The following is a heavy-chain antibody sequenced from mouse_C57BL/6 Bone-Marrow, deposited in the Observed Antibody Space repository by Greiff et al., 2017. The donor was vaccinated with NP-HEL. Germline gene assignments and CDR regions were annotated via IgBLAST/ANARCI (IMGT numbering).Heavy chain of an antibody. CDR1: GYTFTSYG. CDR2: IYPRSGNT. D-gene: IGHD1-1*01. V-gene: IGHV1-81*01. Sequence: QVQLQQSGAELARPGASVKLSCKASGYTFTSYGISWVKQRTGQGLEWIGEIYPRSGNTYYNEKFKGKATLTADKSSSTAYMELRSLTSEDSAVYFCARKSHYYGSSPWFAYWGQGTLVTVSA. CDR3: ARKSHYYGSSPWFAY. J-gene: IGHJ3*01.